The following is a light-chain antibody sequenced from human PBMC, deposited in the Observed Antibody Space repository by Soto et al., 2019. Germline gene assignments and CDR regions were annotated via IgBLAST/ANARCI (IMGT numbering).Light chain of an antibody. Sequence: EIVLTQSPGTLSLSPGDRATLSCRASQSVNSNYLAWYQRKPGQATRLLIYGASNRATDIPYRFSASGSGTDFTLTITRLEAEDFAVYYCQQYDSTARTFGKGNKVEVK. V-gene: IGKV3-20*01. J-gene: IGKJ1*01. CDR3: QQYDSTART. CDR1: QSVNSNY. CDR2: GAS.